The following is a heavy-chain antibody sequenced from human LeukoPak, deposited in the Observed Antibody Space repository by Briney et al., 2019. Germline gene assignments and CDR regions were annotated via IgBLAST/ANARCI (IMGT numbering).Heavy chain of an antibody. CDR2: INHSGST. J-gene: IGHJ1*01. V-gene: IGHV4-34*01. CDR3: ARGVRLRGSQH. Sequence: SETLSLTCAVYGGSFSGYYWSWNRQPPGKGLEWIGEINHSGSTNYNPSLKSRVTISVDTSKNQFSLKLSSVTAADTAVYYCARGVRLRGSQHWGQGTLVTVSS. CDR1: GGSFSGYY. D-gene: IGHD4-17*01.